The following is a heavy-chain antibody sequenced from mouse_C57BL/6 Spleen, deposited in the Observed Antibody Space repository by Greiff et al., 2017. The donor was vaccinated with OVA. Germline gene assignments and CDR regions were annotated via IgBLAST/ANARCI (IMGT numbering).Heavy chain of an antibody. V-gene: IGHV1-22*01. CDR3: ARMALGDYERVFDY. CDR1: GYTFTDYN. D-gene: IGHD2-4*01. J-gene: IGHJ2*01. Sequence: VQLQQSGPELVKPGASVKMSCKASGYTFTDYNMHWVKQSHGKSLEWIGYINPNNGGTSYNQKFKGKATLTVNKSSSTAYMVLRSLTSEDSAVYYCARMALGDYERVFDYWGQGTTLTVSS. CDR2: INPNNGGT.